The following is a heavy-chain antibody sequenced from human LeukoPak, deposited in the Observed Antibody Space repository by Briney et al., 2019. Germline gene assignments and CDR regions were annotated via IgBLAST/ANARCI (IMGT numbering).Heavy chain of an antibody. CDR2: IYHSGST. J-gene: IGHJ4*02. D-gene: IGHD6-6*01. CDR3: ARLGVAARPFDY. CDR1: GYSISGGYY. Sequence: PETLSLTCAVSGYSISGGYYWGWIRQPPGKGREWIGSIYHSGSTYYNPSLKSRVTISVDTSKNQFSLKLSSVTAADTAVYYCARLGVAARPFDYWGQGTLVTVSS. V-gene: IGHV4-38-2*01.